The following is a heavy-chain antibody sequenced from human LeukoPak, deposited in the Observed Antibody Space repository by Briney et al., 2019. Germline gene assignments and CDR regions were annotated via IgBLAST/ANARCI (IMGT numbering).Heavy chain of an antibody. V-gene: IGHV3-21*01. CDR2: ISSSSGYI. CDR3: AREMGGSYYGLGKLEYYYYYYYMDV. Sequence: PGGSLRLSCAASGFTFSSYSMNWVRQAPGKGLERVSTISSSSGYIYYADSVKGRFTISRDNAKNSLYLQMNSLRAEDTAVYYCAREMGGSYYGLGKLEYYYYYYYMDVWGKGTTVTVSS. J-gene: IGHJ6*03. D-gene: IGHD1-26*01. CDR1: GFTFSSYS.